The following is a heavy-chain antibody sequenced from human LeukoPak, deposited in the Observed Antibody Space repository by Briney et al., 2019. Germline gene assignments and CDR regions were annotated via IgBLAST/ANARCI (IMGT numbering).Heavy chain of an antibody. V-gene: IGHV3-7*05. CDR2: INHDGSEK. D-gene: IGHD3-10*01. Sequence: GGSLRLSCAASGFTFSSYWMNWVRQAPGKGLEWVATINHDGSEKYFVDSVKGRFTISRDNAKNSLFLQMNSLGADDTAVYYCARDRGFSTYWGQGTLVTVSS. J-gene: IGHJ4*02. CDR1: GFTFSSYW. CDR3: ARDRGFSTY.